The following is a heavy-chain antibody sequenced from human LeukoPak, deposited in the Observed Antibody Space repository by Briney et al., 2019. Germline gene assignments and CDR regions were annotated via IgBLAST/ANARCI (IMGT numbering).Heavy chain of an antibody. CDR3: ARGQWELAHDY. CDR2: IYYSGST. Sequence: PPETLSLTCTVSGGSISSSSYYWGWIRQPPGKGPEWIGSIYYSGSTYYNPSLKSRVTISVDTSKNQFSLKLSSVTAADTAVYYCARGQWELAHDYWGLGTLVTVSS. CDR1: GGSISSSSYY. J-gene: IGHJ4*02. D-gene: IGHD1-26*01. V-gene: IGHV4-39*01.